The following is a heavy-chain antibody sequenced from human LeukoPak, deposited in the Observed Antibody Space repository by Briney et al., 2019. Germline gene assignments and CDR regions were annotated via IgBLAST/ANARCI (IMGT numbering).Heavy chain of an antibody. CDR3: ARRLLWFGEHLPFDY. V-gene: IGHV4-4*07. CDR1: GGSISSYY. J-gene: IGHJ4*02. D-gene: IGHD3-10*01. Sequence: SETLSLTCTVSGGSISSYYWSWIRQPAGKGLEWIGSIYYSGSTYYNPSLKSRVTISVDTSKNQFSLKLSSVTAADTAVYYCARRLLWFGEHLPFDYWGQGTLVTVSS. CDR2: IYYSGST.